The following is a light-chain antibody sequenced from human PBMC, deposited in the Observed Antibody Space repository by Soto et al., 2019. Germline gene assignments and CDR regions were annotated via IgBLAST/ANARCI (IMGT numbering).Light chain of an antibody. V-gene: IGKV3-11*01. CDR2: DAS. Sequence: EIVLTQSPATLSLSPGERATLSFRASQSVSSYLAWYQQKPGQAPRLLIYDASNRAAGIPARFSGSGSGTDFTLTISRLEPEDFAVYYCQQRSNWPVTFGQGPRLEIK. CDR3: QQRSNWPVT. CDR1: QSVSSY. J-gene: IGKJ5*01.